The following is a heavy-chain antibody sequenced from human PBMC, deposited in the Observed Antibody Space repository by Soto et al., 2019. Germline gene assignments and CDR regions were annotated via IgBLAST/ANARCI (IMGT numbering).Heavy chain of an antibody. V-gene: IGHV1-8*01. D-gene: IGHD6-19*01. CDR3: ARAVGIAVTGLDL. Sequence: QEQLVQSGAELKRPGASVKVSCRASGYTFTASNINWVRQAAGQGPEWVGWMNPANGYAAYAREFQGRVTMTRDTSTDTAYMELGGLSSGDTAMYYCARAVGIAVTGLDLWGPGTLVTVSS. J-gene: IGHJ5*02. CDR2: MNPANGYA. CDR1: GYTFTASN.